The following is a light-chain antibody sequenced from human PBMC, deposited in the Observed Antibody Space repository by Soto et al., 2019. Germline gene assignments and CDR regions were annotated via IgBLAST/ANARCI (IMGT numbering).Light chain of an antibody. CDR2: GAS. CDR3: QQYSNWPPWT. V-gene: IGKV3-15*01. Sequence: EIVLTQSPATLSLSPGERATLSCRASQSVGTYLAWYQQKPGQSPRLLIYGASTRATGIPDRFSGSGSGTEFTLTISSLQSEDSAVYYCQQYSNWPPWTFGQGTKVDI. J-gene: IGKJ1*01. CDR1: QSVGTY.